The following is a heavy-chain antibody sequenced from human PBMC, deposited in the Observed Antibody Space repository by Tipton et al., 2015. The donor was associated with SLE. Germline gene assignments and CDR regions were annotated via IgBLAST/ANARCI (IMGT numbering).Heavy chain of an antibody. CDR2: IYHSGST. CDR3: ARDSPGMAAAD. D-gene: IGHD6-13*01. J-gene: IGHJ4*02. Sequence: WVRQAPGKGLEWIGYIYHSGSTSYNPSLNSRVTMSVDRSKNQFSLNLTSVTAADTAVYYCARDSPGMAAADWGQGTLVTVSS. V-gene: IGHV4-30-2*04.